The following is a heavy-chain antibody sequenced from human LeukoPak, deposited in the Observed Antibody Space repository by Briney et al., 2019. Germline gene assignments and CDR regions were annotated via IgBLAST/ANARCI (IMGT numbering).Heavy chain of an antibody. CDR3: ASTVALTTADY. CDR2: ISGSGGST. CDR1: GFTFSSYA. V-gene: IGHV3-23*01. Sequence: GGSLRLSCAASGFTFSSYAMSWVRQAPGKGLEWVSAISGSGGSTYYADSVKGRFTISRDNAKNPLYLQMNSLRAEDTAVYYCASTVALTTADYWGQGTLVTVSS. J-gene: IGHJ4*02. D-gene: IGHD1-1*01.